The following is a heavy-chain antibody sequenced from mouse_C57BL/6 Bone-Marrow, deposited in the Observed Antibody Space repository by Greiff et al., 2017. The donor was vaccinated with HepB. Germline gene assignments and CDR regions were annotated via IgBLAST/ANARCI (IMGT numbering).Heavy chain of an antibody. J-gene: IGHJ4*01. CDR2: ISYDGSN. Sequence: EVKLQESGPGLVKPSQSLSLTCSVTGYSITSGYYWNWIRQFPGNQLEWMGYISYDGSNNYNPSLKNRISITRDTSKNQFFLKLNSVTTEDTATYYCARDGITKAMDYWGQGTSVTVSS. CDR1: GYSITSGYY. CDR3: ARDGITKAMDY. D-gene: IGHD2-4*01. V-gene: IGHV3-6*01.